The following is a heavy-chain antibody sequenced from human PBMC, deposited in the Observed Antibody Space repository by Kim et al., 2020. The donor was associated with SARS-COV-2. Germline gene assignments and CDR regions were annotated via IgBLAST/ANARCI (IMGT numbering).Heavy chain of an antibody. V-gene: IGHV1-18*01. Sequence: YAQKLQGRVTMTTETSTSTAYMELRSLRSDDTAVYYCARLRSGWYVGYFDYWGQGTLVTVSS. D-gene: IGHD6-19*01. J-gene: IGHJ4*02. CDR3: ARLRSGWYVGYFDY.